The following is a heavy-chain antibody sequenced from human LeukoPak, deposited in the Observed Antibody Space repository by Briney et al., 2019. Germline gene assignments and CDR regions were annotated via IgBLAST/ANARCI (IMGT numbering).Heavy chain of an antibody. D-gene: IGHD4-17*01. CDR1: GGSFSGYY. J-gene: IGHJ4*02. Sequence: PSETLSLTCAVYGGSFSGYYWSWIRQPPGKALEWIGEINHSGSTNYNPSLKSRVTISVDTSKNQFSLKLSSVTAADTAVYYCARGPGPYGDYVQTVLDYWGQGTLVTVSS. V-gene: IGHV4-34*01. CDR2: INHSGST. CDR3: ARGPGPYGDYVQTVLDY.